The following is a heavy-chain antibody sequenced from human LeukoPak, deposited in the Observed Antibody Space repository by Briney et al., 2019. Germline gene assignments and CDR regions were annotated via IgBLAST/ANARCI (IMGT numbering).Heavy chain of an antibody. D-gene: IGHD1-26*01. J-gene: IGHJ4*02. CDR1: GFTFSSYA. CDR3: ASGWELRDFDY. Sequence: GGSLRLSCAASGFTFSSYAMHWVRQAPGKGLEWVAVISYDGSNKYYADSVKGRFTISRDNSKNTLYLQMNSLRAEDTAVYYCASGWELRDFDYWGQGTLVTVSS. V-gene: IGHV3-30-3*01. CDR2: ISYDGSNK.